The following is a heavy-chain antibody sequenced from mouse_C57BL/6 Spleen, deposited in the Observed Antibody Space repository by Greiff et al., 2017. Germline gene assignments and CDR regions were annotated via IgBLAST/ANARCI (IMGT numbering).Heavy chain of an antibody. CDR2: ISSGSSTI. Sequence: EVNVVESGGGLVKPGGSLKLSCAASGFTFSDYGMHWVRQAPEKGLEWVAYISSGSSTIYYADTVKGRFTISRDNAKNTLFLQMTSLRSEDTAMYYCARTAQAPFAYWGQGTLVTVSA. V-gene: IGHV5-17*01. D-gene: IGHD3-2*02. CDR1: GFTFSDYG. CDR3: ARTAQAPFAY. J-gene: IGHJ3*01.